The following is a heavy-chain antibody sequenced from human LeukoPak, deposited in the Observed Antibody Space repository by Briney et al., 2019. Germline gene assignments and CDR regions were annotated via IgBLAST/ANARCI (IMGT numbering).Heavy chain of an antibody. CDR3: ARGEQWLVPRGPYYYYGMDV. D-gene: IGHD6-19*01. Sequence: SETLSLTCAVYGGSFSGYYWSWIRQPPGKGLEWIGEINHSGSTNYNPSLKSRVTISVDTSKNQFSLKLSSVTAADTAVYYCARGEQWLVPRGPYYYYGMDVWGQGTTVTVSS. CDR1: GGSFSGYY. J-gene: IGHJ6*02. V-gene: IGHV4-34*01. CDR2: INHSGST.